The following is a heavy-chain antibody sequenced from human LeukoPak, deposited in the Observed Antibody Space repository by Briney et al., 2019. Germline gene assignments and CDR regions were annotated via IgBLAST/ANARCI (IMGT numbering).Heavy chain of an antibody. J-gene: IGHJ6*02. CDR1: GFTFSRYW. CDR3: ARFGYYYGMDV. D-gene: IGHD3-10*01. V-gene: IGHV3-7*01. CDR2: IKQDGSQK. Sequence: GGSLRLSCAASGFTFSRYWMSWVRQAPGKGLEWVANIKQDGSQKYYVDSVKGRFTISRDNAKNSLYLQMNSLRAEDTAVYYCARFGYYYGMDVWGQGTTLTVSS.